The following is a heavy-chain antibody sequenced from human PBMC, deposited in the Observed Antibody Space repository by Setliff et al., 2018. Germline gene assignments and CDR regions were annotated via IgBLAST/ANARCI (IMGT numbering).Heavy chain of an antibody. CDR1: GDSISSGFYY. V-gene: IGHV4-39*01. J-gene: IGHJ4*02. CDR2: IDRFGNT. Sequence: SETLSLTCTVSGDSISSGFYYWGWIRQPPGKGLEWIGRIDRFGNTYSNSSLKSRLTISVDTSKNQFFLKLTSVTAADTAVYYCARTTYGDSDYFDYWGQGTLVTVSS. D-gene: IGHD4-17*01. CDR3: ARTTYGDSDYFDY.